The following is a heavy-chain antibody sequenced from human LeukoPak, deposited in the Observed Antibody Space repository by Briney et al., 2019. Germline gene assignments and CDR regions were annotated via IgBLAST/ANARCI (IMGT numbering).Heavy chain of an antibody. CDR3: ARRSFWSGYPYNWFDP. CDR1: GYTFTGYY. J-gene: IGHJ5*02. V-gene: IGHV1-2*02. CDR2: INPNSGGT. Sequence: ASVKVSCKASGYTFTGYYMHWVRQAPGQGLEWMGWINPNSGGTNYAQKFQGRVTMTRDTSISTAYMELSRLRSDDTAVYYCARRSFWSGYPYNWFDPWGQGTLVTVSS. D-gene: IGHD3-3*01.